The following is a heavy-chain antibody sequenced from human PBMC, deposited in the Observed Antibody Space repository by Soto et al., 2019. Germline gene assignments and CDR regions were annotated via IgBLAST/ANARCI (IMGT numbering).Heavy chain of an antibody. Sequence: ASVKVSCKASGYTFTSYGISWVRQAPGQGLEWMGWISAYNGNTNYAQKLQGRVTMTTDTSTRTAYMELRSLRSDDTAVYYCARGSITIFGVVILPPDYWGQGTLVTVSS. CDR1: GYTFTSYG. V-gene: IGHV1-18*01. J-gene: IGHJ4*02. CDR2: ISAYNGNT. D-gene: IGHD3-3*01. CDR3: ARGSITIFGVVILPPDY.